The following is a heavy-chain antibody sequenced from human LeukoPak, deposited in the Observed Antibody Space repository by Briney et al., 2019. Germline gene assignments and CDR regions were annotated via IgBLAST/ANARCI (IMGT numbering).Heavy chain of an antibody. Sequence: VASVKVSCKASGYTFTSYDINWVRQATGQGLEWMGWMNPNSGNTGYAQKFQGRVTITRNTSISTAYMELSSLRSEDTAVYYCARGTGGPYYYYYYMDVWGKGTTVTVSS. CDR3: ARGTGGPYYYYYYMDV. CDR1: GYTFTSYD. J-gene: IGHJ6*03. V-gene: IGHV1-8*03. CDR2: MNPNSGNT.